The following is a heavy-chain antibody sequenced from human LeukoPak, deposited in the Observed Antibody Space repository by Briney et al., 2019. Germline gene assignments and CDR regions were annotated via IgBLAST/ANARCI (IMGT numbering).Heavy chain of an antibody. CDR2: MNGDGSST. V-gene: IGHV3-74*01. CDR3: ARAGNYRFDY. CDR1: GFTFSSSW. D-gene: IGHD1-7*01. Sequence: PGRSLRLSCAASGFTFSSSWLHWVRQAPGEGLVWVSRMNGDGSSTDYADSVKGRFTISRDNAKNTLYLQMKSLGAEDTAVYYCARAGNYRFDYWGQGTLVTVSS. J-gene: IGHJ4*02.